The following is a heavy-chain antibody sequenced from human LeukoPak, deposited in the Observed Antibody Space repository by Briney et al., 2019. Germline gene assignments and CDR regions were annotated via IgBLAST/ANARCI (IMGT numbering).Heavy chain of an antibody. J-gene: IGHJ4*02. D-gene: IGHD2-15*01. CDR1: GFTFSSYA. CDR2: ISYDGSNK. Sequence: GRSLRLSCAASGFTFSSYAMHWVRQAPGKGLEWVAVISYDGSNKYYADSVKGRFTISRDNSKNTLYLQMDSLRAEDTAVYYCARYPTIVAIQGYFDYWGQGTLVTVSS. V-gene: IGHV3-30*01. CDR3: ARYPTIVAIQGYFDY.